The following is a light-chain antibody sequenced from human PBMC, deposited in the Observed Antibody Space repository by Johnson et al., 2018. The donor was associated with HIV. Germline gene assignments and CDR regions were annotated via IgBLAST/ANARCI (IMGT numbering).Light chain of an antibody. CDR2: ENN. Sequence: QSVLTQPPSVSAAPGQKVTIFCSGSSSNIGNNHVSWYQQLPGTAPKLLIYENNKRPSGIPDRFSGSKSGTSATLGITGLQTGDEADYYCGTWHSALSGGSVFGTGTMVPVL. V-gene: IGLV1-51*02. J-gene: IGLJ1*01. CDR3: GTWHSALSGGSV. CDR1: SSNIGNNH.